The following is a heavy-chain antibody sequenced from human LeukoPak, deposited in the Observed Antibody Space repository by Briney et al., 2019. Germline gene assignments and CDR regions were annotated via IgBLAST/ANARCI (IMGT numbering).Heavy chain of an antibody. V-gene: IGHV1-69*01. CDR2: IIPIFGTA. Sequence: GSSVKVSCKASGGTFSSYAISWERQAPGQGLEWMGGIIPIFGTANYAQKFQGRVTITADESTSTAYMELSSLRSEDTAVYYCARVNDDAVGAKTYYYYGMDVWGQGTTVTVSS. D-gene: IGHD1-26*01. J-gene: IGHJ6*02. CDR1: GGTFSSYA. CDR3: ARVNDDAVGAKTYYYYGMDV.